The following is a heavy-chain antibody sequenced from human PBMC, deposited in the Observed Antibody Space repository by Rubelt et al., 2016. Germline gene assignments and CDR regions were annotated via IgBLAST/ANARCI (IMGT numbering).Heavy chain of an antibody. J-gene: IGHJ4*02. V-gene: IGHV3-33*01. D-gene: IGHD2-15*01. CDR1: GFTFSSYG. CDR2: IWYDGSNK. CDR3: AREGYCSGGSCHVLDY. Sequence: GFTFSSYGMHWVRQAPGKGLEWVAVIWYDGSNKYYADSVKGRFTISRDNSKNTLYLQMNSLRAEDTAVYYCAREGYCSGGSCHVLDYWGQGTLVTVSS.